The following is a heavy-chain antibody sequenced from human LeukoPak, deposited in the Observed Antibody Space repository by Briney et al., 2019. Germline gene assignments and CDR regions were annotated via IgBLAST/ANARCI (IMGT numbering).Heavy chain of an antibody. J-gene: IGHJ4*02. Sequence: GGSLRLSCAASGFTFSNYGMHWVRQAPGKGLEWVAFIRFDGSNIYYTGSVKGRFTISRDNSKNTLYLQMNSLRAEDAAVYYCARDCELGINWNPFDYWGQGTPVTVSS. CDR1: GFTFSNYG. CDR3: ARDCELGINWNPFDY. V-gene: IGHV3-30*02. D-gene: IGHD1-20*01. CDR2: IRFDGSNI.